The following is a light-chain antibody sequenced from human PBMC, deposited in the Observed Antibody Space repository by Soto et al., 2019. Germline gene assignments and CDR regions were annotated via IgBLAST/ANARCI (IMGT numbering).Light chain of an antibody. J-gene: IGLJ3*02. Sequence: QSALTQPASVSGSPGQSITISCTGTSSDVGGYNYVSWYQQHPGKAPKLMIYDVSNRPSGFSNRFSGSKSGNTASLTISGLQAEDDADYYCSSYTSSSTPVFGGGTKVTVL. CDR3: SSYTSSSTPV. CDR1: SSDVGGYNY. V-gene: IGLV2-14*01. CDR2: DVS.